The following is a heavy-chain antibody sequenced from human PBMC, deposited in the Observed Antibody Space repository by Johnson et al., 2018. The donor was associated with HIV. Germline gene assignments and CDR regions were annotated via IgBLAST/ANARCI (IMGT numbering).Heavy chain of an antibody. CDR2: ISSGPLII. J-gene: IGHJ3*02. V-gene: IGHV3-48*04. D-gene: IGHD2-2*01. CDR3: ARHHPASDAFDI. Sequence: VQLVESGGGVVRPGGSLRLSCAASGFTFDDYGMSWVRQAPGKGLEWVSYISSGPLIINYADSVKGRFIISRDNTKNSLYLQMNSLRAEDTAVYYCARHHPASDAFDIWGQGTMVSVSS. CDR1: GFTFDDYG.